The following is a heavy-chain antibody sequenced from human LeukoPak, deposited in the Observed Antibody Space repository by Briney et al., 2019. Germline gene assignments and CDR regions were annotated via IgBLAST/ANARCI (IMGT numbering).Heavy chain of an antibody. J-gene: IGHJ4*02. CDR2: IYYSGST. Sequence: PSETLSLTCTVSGGSISSFYWSWIRQPPGKGLEWIGYIYYSGSTYYNPSLKSRVTISVDTSKNQFSLKLSSVTAADTAVYYCARLFSGYYYGWGQGTLVTVSS. CDR1: GGSISSFY. CDR3: ARLFSGYYYG. V-gene: IGHV4-59*06. D-gene: IGHD3-22*01.